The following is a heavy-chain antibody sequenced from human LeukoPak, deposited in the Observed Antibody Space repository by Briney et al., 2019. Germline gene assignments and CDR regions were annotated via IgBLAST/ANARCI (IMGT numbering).Heavy chain of an antibody. CDR2: TYYSGRT. CDR3: ARRRYYDGSGYLE. J-gene: IGHJ1*01. CDR1: GDSVSRSDSY. D-gene: IGHD3-22*01. V-gene: IGHV4-39*01. Sequence: SETLSLTCSVSGDSVSRSDSYWDWIRQPPGKGLEWIGTTYYSGRTYYSPSLKSRVTMSVDPSNNQFSLNLRSVTAADTAVYYCARRRYYDGSGYLEWGQGTLLSVSS.